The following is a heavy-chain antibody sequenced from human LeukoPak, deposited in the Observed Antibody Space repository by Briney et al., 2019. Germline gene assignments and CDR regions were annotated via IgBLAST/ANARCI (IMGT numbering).Heavy chain of an antibody. V-gene: IGHV1-2*02. CDR2: INPNSGDT. D-gene: IGHD1-26*01. CDR3: ARDLKQWELLGD. J-gene: IGHJ4*02. Sequence: ASVKVSCRASGYTFTGFYVHRVRQAPGQGLEWMGWINPNSGDTNYGQKFQGRVSMTRDTSISTAYMELSGLRSDDTAVYYCARDLKQWELLGDWGQGTLVTVSS. CDR1: GYTFTGFY.